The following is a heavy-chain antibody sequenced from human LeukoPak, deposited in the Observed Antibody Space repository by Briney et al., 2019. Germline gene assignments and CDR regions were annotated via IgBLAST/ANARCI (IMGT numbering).Heavy chain of an antibody. CDR2: INHSGST. V-gene: IGHV4-34*01. D-gene: IGHD6-19*01. Sequence: SETLSLTCAVYGGSFSGYYWSWIRQPPGKGLEWIGEINHSGSTNYNPSPKSRVTISVDTSKNQFSLKLSSVTAADTAVYYCATSSVAGPTAAYWGQGTLVTVSS. CDR1: GGSFSGYY. J-gene: IGHJ4*02. CDR3: ATSSVAGPTAAY.